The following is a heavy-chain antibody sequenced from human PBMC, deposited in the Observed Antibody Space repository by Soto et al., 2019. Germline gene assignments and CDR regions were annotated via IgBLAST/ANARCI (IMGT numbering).Heavy chain of an antibody. CDR3: ARGSRRIAARPDWFDP. J-gene: IGHJ5*02. D-gene: IGHD6-6*01. V-gene: IGHV1-2*04. Sequence: ASVKVSCKASGYTFTGYYMHWVRQAPGQGLEWMGWINPNSGGTNYAQKFQGWVTMTRDTSISTAYMELSRLRSDDTAVYYCARGSRRIAARPDWFDPWGQGTLVTVSS. CDR2: INPNSGGT. CDR1: GYTFTGYY.